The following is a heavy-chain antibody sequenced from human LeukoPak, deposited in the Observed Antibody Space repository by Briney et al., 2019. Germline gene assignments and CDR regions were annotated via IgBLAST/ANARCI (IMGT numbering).Heavy chain of an antibody. D-gene: IGHD2-21*02. J-gene: IGHJ6*02. CDR3: ATQSLSCGGDCYPYYYYGMDV. CDR2: FDPEDGET. Sequence: ASVKVSCKASGYTFIRYHMHWVRQAPGKGLEWMGGFDPEDGETIYAQKFQGRVTMTEDTSTDTAYMELSSLRPEDTAVYYCATQSLSCGGDCYPYYYYGMDVWGQGTTVTVSS. CDR1: GYTFIRYH. V-gene: IGHV1-24*01.